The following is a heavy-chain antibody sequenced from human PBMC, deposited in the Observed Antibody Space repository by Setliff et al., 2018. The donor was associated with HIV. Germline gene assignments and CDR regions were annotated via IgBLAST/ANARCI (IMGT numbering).Heavy chain of an antibody. V-gene: IGHV3-64*02. J-gene: IGHJ6*03. CDR2: ISDIGGST. CDR3: ARGRYSAIGYYMDV. D-gene: IGHD5-12*01. CDR1: GFTSRDYA. Sequence: PGGSLRLSCAASGFTSRDYAIHWVRQTPGKGLEYVSAISDIGGSTYYADSVKGRFTISRDNSKNMLYLQMGSLRTEDMAIYYCARGRYSAIGYYMDVWGMGITVTVSS.